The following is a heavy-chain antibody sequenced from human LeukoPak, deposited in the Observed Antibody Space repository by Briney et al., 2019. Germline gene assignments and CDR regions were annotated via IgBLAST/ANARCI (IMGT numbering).Heavy chain of an antibody. Sequence: GGSLRLSCAASGFTFSSYWMSWVRQAPGRGLEWVANIKQDGSEKYYVDPVKGRFTISRDNAKNSLYLQMNSLRAEDTAVYYCARVHSGSYLSRAIFDYWGQGTLVTVSS. CDR1: GFTFSSYW. CDR3: ARVHSGSYLSRAIFDY. D-gene: IGHD1-26*01. J-gene: IGHJ4*02. V-gene: IGHV3-7*01. CDR2: IKQDGSEK.